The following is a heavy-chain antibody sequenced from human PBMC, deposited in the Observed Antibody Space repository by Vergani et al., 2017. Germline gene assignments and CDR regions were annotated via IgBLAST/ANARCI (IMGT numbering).Heavy chain of an antibody. Sequence: QVQLVQSGAEVKKPGASVKVSCKASGYTFTIYSIGWVRQAPGQGLEWLGWISGYNGNTNYAQKLQGRVTMTTDTSTSKAYMELRNLRSDDTAVYYCARRVPFSAFEDQMLCYGLDVWGQGTTVTVSS. V-gene: IGHV1-18*01. CDR1: GYTFTIYS. CDR2: ISGYNGNT. CDR3: ARRVPFSAFEDQMLCYGLDV. D-gene: IGHD2-2*01. J-gene: IGHJ6*02.